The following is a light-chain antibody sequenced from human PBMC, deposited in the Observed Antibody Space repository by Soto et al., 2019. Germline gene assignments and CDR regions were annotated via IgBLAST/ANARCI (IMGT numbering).Light chain of an antibody. CDR1: SSNIGGNS. J-gene: IGLJ1*01. Sequence: QSVLTQPPSVSAAPGQKVTISCSGSSSNIGGNSVSWYQQLPGTAPKLLIYDDNKRPSGIPDRFSGSKSGTSATLGITGFQTGDEADYYCGSWDSSLSAYVFGNGTKVT. CDR3: GSWDSSLSAYV. CDR2: DDN. V-gene: IGLV1-51*01.